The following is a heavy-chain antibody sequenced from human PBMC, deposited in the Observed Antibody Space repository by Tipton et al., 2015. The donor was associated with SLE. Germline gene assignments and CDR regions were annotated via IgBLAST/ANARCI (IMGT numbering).Heavy chain of an antibody. CDR1: GFTVSSYF. V-gene: IGHV3-53*05. CDR3: AKVGRVGCTNAECLNTLEGLDY. J-gene: IGHJ4*02. D-gene: IGHD2-8*01. Sequence: SLRLSCAASGFTVSSYFMTWVRQAPGKGLEWVSVIFSGSRIFYADSVMGRFTISRDNAKNSLYLQMESLRPEDTALYYCAKVGRVGCTNAECLNTLEGLDYWGQGTLVTVSS. CDR2: IFSGSRI.